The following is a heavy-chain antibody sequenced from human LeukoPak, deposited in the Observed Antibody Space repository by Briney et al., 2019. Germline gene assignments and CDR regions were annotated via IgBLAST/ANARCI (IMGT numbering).Heavy chain of an antibody. J-gene: IGHJ4*02. Sequence: SQTLSLTCTVSGGSISSSTNNWGWIRQPPGKGLEWIGSINYSGSTYYNYYSPSLKSRVTISVDTSKNQFSLKLSSVTAADTAVYYCARDPLRGYWLDCGQGTLVTVSS. CDR1: GGSISSSTNN. D-gene: IGHD2-21*02. CDR2: INYSGST. V-gene: IGHV4-39*07. CDR3: ARDPLRGYWLD.